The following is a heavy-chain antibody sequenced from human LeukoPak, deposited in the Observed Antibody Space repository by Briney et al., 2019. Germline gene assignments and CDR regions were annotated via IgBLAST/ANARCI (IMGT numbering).Heavy chain of an antibody. CDR1: GFTFSDYY. CDR3: AKRGGLPPLDYYYYYMDV. V-gene: IGHV3-11*01. J-gene: IGHJ6*03. D-gene: IGHD2-21*02. Sequence: KSGGSLRLSCAASGFTFSDYYMSWIRQAPGKGLEWVSYISSSGSTIYYADSVKGRFTISRDNAKNSLYLQMNSLRAEDTAVYYCAKRGGLPPLDYYYYYMDVWGKGTTVTVSS. CDR2: ISSSGSTI.